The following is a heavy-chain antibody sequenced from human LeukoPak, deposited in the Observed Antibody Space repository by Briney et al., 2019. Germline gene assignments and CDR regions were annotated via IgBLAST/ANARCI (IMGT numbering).Heavy chain of an antibody. CDR3: ARERGELYDSSGYYFFDY. J-gene: IGHJ4*02. Sequence: SVTVSCTASGGTFSSYAISWVRQAPGQGLEWMGGIIPIFGTANYAQKFQGSVTITADESTSTAYMELSSLRSEDTAVYYCARERGELYDSSGYYFFDYWGQGTLVTVSS. D-gene: IGHD3-22*01. CDR1: GGTFSSYA. CDR2: IIPIFGTA. V-gene: IGHV1-69*13.